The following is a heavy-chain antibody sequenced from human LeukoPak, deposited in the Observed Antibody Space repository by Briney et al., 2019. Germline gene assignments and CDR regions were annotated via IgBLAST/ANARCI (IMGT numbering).Heavy chain of an antibody. CDR2: IYHSGST. V-gene: IGHV4-4*02. Sequence: PSETLSLTCAVSGGSISSSNWWSWVRQPPGKGLEWIGEIYHSGSTNYNPSLKSRVTISVDKSKNQFSLKLNSVTAADTAVYYCASQGYYDSSPFDPWGQGTLVTVSS. CDR3: ASQGYYDSSPFDP. D-gene: IGHD3-22*01. CDR1: GGSISSSNW. J-gene: IGHJ5*02.